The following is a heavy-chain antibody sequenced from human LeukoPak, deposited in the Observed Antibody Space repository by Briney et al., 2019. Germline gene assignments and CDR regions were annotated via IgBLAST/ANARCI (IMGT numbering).Heavy chain of an antibody. D-gene: IGHD6-13*01. Sequence: PGGSPRLSCSASGFTFSTYAMHWVRQAPGKGLEYVSAINSNGDSTYYADSVKGRFTISRDNSKSTLYLQMNSLRAEDTAVYYCAKDRYSGLNTIDYWGQGTLVTVSS. J-gene: IGHJ4*02. V-gene: IGHV3-64*04. CDR2: INSNGDST. CDR3: AKDRYSGLNTIDY. CDR1: GFTFSTYA.